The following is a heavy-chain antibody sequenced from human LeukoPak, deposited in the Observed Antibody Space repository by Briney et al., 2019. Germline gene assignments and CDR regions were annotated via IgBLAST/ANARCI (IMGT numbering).Heavy chain of an antibody. CDR3: ARETTIFRGVFDAFDI. CDR1: GGTISSYD. Sequence: SETLFLTCSVPGGTISSYDWTWIRQPPGKGLEMIGHIYYSGSTNYNPSLKSRVTITVETSTTQFSLKLSSVTAADTALYYCARETTIFRGVFDAFDIWGQGTMVTVSS. CDR2: IYYSGST. D-gene: IGHD3-10*01. J-gene: IGHJ3*02. V-gene: IGHV4-59*01.